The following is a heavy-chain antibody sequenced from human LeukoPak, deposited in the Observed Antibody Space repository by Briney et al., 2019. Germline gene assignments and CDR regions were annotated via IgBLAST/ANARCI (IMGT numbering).Heavy chain of an antibody. CDR1: GGSISSYH. J-gene: IGHJ4*02. Sequence: SETLSLTCTVSGGSISSYHWSWIRQPPRKGLEWIGYIYYSGSTNYNPSLKSRVTISVDTSKNQFSLKLSSVTAADTAVYFCARQFRGAGAGFFDHWGQGTLVTVFS. CDR2: IYYSGST. D-gene: IGHD1-26*01. V-gene: IGHV4-59*08. CDR3: ARQFRGAGAGFFDH.